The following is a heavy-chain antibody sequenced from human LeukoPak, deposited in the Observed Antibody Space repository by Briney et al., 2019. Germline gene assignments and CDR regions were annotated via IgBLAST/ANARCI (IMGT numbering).Heavy chain of an antibody. J-gene: IGHJ6*03. V-gene: IGHV4-59*01. CDR1: GGSISSYY. CDR2: IYYSGST. CDR3: ARSVEGYCSGTSCYYYYYYMDV. D-gene: IGHD2-15*01. Sequence: PSETLSLTCTVSGGSISSYYWSWIRQLPGKGLEWIGYIYYSGSTNYNPSLKSRVTISVDTSKNQFSLKLSSVTAADTAVYYCARSVEGYCSGTSCYYYYYYMDVWGKGTTVTVSS.